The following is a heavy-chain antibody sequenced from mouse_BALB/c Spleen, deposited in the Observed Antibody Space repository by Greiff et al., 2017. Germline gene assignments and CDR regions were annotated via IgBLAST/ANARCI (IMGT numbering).Heavy chain of an antibody. CDR1: GYTFTDYA. CDR2: ISTYYGDA. V-gene: IGHV1S137*01. J-gene: IGHJ2*01. Sequence: VQLQQSGAELVRPGVSVKISCKGSGYTFTDYAMHWVKQSHAKSLEWIGVISTYYGDASYNQKFKGKATMTVDKSSSTAYMELARLTSEDSAIYYCARYDENLPFDYWGQGTTLTVSS. CDR3: ARYDENLPFDY. D-gene: IGHD2-3*01.